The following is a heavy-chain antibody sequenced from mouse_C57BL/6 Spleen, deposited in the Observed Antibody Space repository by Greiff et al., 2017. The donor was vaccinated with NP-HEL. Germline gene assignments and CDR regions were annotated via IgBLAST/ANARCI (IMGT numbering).Heavy chain of an antibody. J-gene: IGHJ2*03. CDR3: DTTMMKSQVYYFDD. CDR2: IYPGSGST. V-gene: IGHV1-55*01. Sequence: QVQLQQPGAELVKPGASVTLSCKASGYTFTSYWITWVKQRPGQGLEWIGDIYPGSGSTNYNEKFKSKATLTVDTSSSTAYMQLSSLTSEDSAVSYCDTTMMKSQVYYFDDWGQGTSVTVSS. D-gene: IGHD2-4*01. CDR1: GYTFTSYW.